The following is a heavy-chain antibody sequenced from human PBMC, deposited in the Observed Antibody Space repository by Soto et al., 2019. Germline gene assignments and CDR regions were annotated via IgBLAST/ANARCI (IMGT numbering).Heavy chain of an antibody. V-gene: IGHV1-2*04. CDR3: ARVNGFLEWGHRDYGMDV. CDR2: INPNSGGT. CDR1: GYTFTGYY. Sequence: ASGKVSCKASGYTFTGYYMHWVRQAPGQGLEWMGWINPNSGGTNYAQKFQGWVTMTRDTSISTAYMELSRLRSDDTAVYYCARVNGFLEWGHRDYGMDVWGQGTTVTVSS. D-gene: IGHD3-3*01. J-gene: IGHJ6*02.